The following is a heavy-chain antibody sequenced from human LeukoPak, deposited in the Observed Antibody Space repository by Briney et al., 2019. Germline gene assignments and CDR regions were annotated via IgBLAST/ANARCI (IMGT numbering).Heavy chain of an antibody. CDR2: IGTAGDT. J-gene: IGHJ6*02. CDR1: GFTFSSYD. CDR3: ARGTELDYYGSGSYGMDV. Sequence: GSLRLSCAASGFTFSSYDMHWVRQATGKGLEWVSAIGTAGDTYYPDSVKGRFTISRENAKNSLYLQMNSLRAGDTAVYYCARGTELDYYGSGSYGMDVWGQGTTVTVSS. D-gene: IGHD3-10*01. V-gene: IGHV3-13*01.